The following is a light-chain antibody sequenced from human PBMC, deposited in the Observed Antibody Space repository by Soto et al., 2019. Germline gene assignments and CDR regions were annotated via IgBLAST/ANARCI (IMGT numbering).Light chain of an antibody. J-gene: IGKJ4*01. V-gene: IGKV1D-12*01. Sequence: NQVTQSPSSVSATERDRVSSTCGASQGVGSWLAWYQQKPGKAPKLLIYTASTLQSGVPSRFRGSGSGTDFTLTISSLQPEDFATYYCQHASSFPLTFGGRAKVDI. CDR2: TAS. CDR3: QHASSFPLT. CDR1: QGVGSW.